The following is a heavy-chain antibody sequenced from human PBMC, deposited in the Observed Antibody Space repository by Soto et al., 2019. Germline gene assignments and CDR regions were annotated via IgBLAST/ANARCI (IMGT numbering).Heavy chain of an antibody. J-gene: IGHJ4*02. V-gene: IGHV4-34*01. D-gene: IGHD6-6*01. Sequence: PSETLSLTCSLYSGSLGGYYWSWIRQPPGKGLEWIGEISPSGTTNYSPSLKSRVSISVDTSKNQFSLTLTSLTAADPAVYYCARAPKVSGSAQTRPDFWGQGSLVTVSS. CDR3: ARAPKVSGSAQTRPDF. CDR2: ISPSGTT. CDR1: SGSLGGYY.